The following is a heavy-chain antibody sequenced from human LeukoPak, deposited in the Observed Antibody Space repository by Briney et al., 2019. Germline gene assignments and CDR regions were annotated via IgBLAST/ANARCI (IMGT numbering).Heavy chain of an antibody. D-gene: IGHD3-16*02. J-gene: IGHJ3*02. CDR1: GYSFTNYW. Sequence: GESLKISCKGSGYSFTNYWIGWVRQMPGKGLEWMGIIYPGDSDTTYKPSFQGQVTISADKSISTAYLQWSSLKASDTAMYYCARSRAETVPVWGSYRHHDAFDIWGQGTMVTVSP. CDR3: ARSRAETVPVWGSYRHHDAFDI. CDR2: IYPGDSDT. V-gene: IGHV5-51*01.